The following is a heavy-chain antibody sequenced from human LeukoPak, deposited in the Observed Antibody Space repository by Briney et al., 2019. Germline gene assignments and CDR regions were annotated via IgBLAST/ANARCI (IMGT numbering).Heavy chain of an antibody. J-gene: IGHJ4*02. Sequence: GGSLRLSCAASGFTFSSYSMNWVRQAPGKGLEWVSSISSSSSYIYYADSVKGRFTISRDNAKNSLYLQMNSLRAEDTAVYYCARDRVLYCSSTSCDLGYWGQGTLVTVSS. V-gene: IGHV3-21*01. CDR2: ISSSSSYI. D-gene: IGHD2-2*01. CDR1: GFTFSSYS. CDR3: ARDRVLYCSSTSCDLGY.